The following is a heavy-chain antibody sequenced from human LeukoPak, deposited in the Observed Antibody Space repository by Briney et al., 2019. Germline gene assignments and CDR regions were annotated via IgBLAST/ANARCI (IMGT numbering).Heavy chain of an antibody. J-gene: IGHJ4*02. CDR2: IWYDGSNK. V-gene: IGHV3-33*01. D-gene: IGHD3-10*01. CDR1: GFTFSSYG. Sequence: PGGSLRLSCAASGFTFSSYGMHWVRQAPGKELEWVAVIWYDGSNKYYADSVKGRFTISRDNSKNTLYLQMNSLRAEDTAVYYCARDQMVQGVIYYFDYWGQGTLVTVSS. CDR3: ARDQMVQGVIYYFDY.